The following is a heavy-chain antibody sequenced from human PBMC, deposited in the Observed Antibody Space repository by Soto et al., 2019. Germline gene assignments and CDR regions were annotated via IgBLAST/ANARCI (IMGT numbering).Heavy chain of an antibody. J-gene: IGHJ4*02. CDR1: GGSISSSSYY. D-gene: IGHD6-19*01. CDR2: ICYSGST. Sequence: QLQLQESGPGLVKPSETLSLTCAVSGGSISSSSYYWGWIRQPPGKGLEWIGSICYSGSTYYTPSLQSRVAISVDTSKNQFPLKLNSVTAADTAVYYCARRTVNIRTFYSGLKTHCFDYWGQGTLVTVSS. CDR3: ARRTVNIRTFYSGLKTHCFDY. V-gene: IGHV4-39*01.